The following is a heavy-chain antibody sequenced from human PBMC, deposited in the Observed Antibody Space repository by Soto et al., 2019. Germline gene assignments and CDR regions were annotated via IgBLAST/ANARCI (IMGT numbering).Heavy chain of an antibody. Sequence: GESLKISCKGSEYSFANQWIGWVRQMPGKGLEWMGIISPDDSDTLYSPSFQGQVTISVTKSITTVFLQWSSLRASDTAMYYCARQIYDSDTGPNFQYYFDSWGQGTQVTVSS. V-gene: IGHV5-51*01. CDR3: ARQIYDSDTGPNFQYYFDS. CDR1: EYSFANQW. CDR2: ISPDDSDT. D-gene: IGHD3-22*01. J-gene: IGHJ4*02.